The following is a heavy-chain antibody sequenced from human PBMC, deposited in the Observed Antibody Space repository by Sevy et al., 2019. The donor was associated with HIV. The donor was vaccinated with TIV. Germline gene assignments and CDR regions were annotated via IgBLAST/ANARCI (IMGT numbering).Heavy chain of an antibody. J-gene: IGHJ6*02. Sequence: GGSLRLSCAASGFIFDDYGMHWVREIPGKGLEWVAGISWNGRSLGYAEAVKGRFTISRDNAKKSVSLQMNSLRSEDTALYYCARDAGTGGSYMGYYFGMDVWGQGTTVTVSS. CDR1: GFIFDDYG. D-gene: IGHD1-26*01. CDR3: ARDAGTGGSYMGYYFGMDV. V-gene: IGHV3-9*01. CDR2: ISWNGRSL.